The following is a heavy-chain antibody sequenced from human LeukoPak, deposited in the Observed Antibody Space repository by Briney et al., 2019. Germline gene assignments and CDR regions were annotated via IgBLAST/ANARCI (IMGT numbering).Heavy chain of an antibody. D-gene: IGHD3-9*01. CDR3: ARDGNCDILTGYSEGEDY. J-gene: IGHJ4*02. CDR2: IYSGGST. V-gene: IGHV3-66*01. CDR1: GFTVSSNY. Sequence: GGSLRLSCAASGFTVSSNYMSWVRQAPGKRLEWVSVIYSGGSTYYADSVKGRFTISRDNSKNTVYLQMNRLRAEDTAVYYCARDGNCDILTGYSEGEDYWGQGTLVTVSS.